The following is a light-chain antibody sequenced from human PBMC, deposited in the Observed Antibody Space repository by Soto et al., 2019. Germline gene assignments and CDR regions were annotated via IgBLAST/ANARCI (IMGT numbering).Light chain of an antibody. CDR1: QSINTW. CDR3: QQYNNYSGT. CDR2: DAS. V-gene: IGKV1-5*01. Sequence: DIQMTQSPSTLSASIGDRVTITCRASQSINTWLAWYQQKPGKAPKLLIYDASSLENGVTSRFSGSVSGTEFTLTISRLQPDDFVTYYCQQYNNYSGTFGQGTKVEIK. J-gene: IGKJ1*01.